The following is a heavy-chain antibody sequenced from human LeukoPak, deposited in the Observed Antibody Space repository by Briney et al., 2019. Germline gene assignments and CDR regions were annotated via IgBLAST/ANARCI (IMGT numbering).Heavy chain of an antibody. CDR1: GGSISSGDYY. CDR3: ARGGIQLPY. CDR2: IYYSGTT. J-gene: IGHJ4*02. D-gene: IGHD5-18*01. Sequence: SETLTLTCTVSGGSISSGDYYWSWIRQPPGKGLEWIGYIYYSGTTNYNSSLQSRVTISVDTSKNQFSLNLSSVTAADTAVYYCARGGIQLPYWGQGTLVTVSS. V-gene: IGHV4-61*08.